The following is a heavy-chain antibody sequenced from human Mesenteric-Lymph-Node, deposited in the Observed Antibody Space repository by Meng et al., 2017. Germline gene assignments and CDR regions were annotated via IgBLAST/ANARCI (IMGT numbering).Heavy chain of an antibody. D-gene: IGHD6-19*01. J-gene: IGHJ4*02. CDR2: IVVGSGNT. Sequence: SVKVSCKASGFTFTSSAVQWVRQARGQRLEWIGWIVVGSGNTNYEQKFQGRVTITADKSTSTAYMELSSLRSEDTAVYYCARASSGLQQYYFDYWGQGTLVTVSS. CDR1: GFTFTSSA. V-gene: IGHV1-58*01. CDR3: ARASSGLQQYYFDY.